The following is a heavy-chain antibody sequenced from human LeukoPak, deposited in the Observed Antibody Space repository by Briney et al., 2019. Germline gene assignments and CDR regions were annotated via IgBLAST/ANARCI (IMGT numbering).Heavy chain of an antibody. CDR1: GGTFSSYA. CDR2: IIPIFGTA. J-gene: IGHJ4*02. V-gene: IGHV1-69*05. D-gene: IGHD3-22*01. CDR3: ARNYYDSSGYYYFYYFDY. Sequence: SVKVSCKASGGTFSSYAISWVRQAPGQGLEWMGGIIPIFGTANYAQKFQGRVTITTDESTSTAYMELSSLRSEDTAVYYCARNYYDSSGYYYFYYFDYWGQGTLVTVSS.